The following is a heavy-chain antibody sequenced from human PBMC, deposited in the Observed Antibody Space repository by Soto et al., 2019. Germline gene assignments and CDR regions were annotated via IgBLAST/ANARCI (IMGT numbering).Heavy chain of an antibody. Sequence: GGSLRLSCAASGFTFSSYEMNWVRQAPGKGLEWVSYITSGSTIYYADSVKGRFTISRDNAKNSLYRQMNSLRAEDTAVYYCARDTWRIPTDYWGQGTLVTVSS. J-gene: IGHJ4*02. CDR2: ITSGSTI. V-gene: IGHV3-48*03. CDR1: GFTFSSYE. CDR3: ARDTWRIPTDY.